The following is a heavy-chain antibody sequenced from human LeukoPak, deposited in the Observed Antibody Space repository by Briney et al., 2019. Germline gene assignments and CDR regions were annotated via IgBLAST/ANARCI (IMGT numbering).Heavy chain of an antibody. CDR2: IRNKANSYTT. J-gene: IGHJ4*02. V-gene: IGHV3-72*01. D-gene: IGHD1-26*01. CDR3: TRLVGAND. CDR1: GFTVSSNY. Sequence: GGSLRLSCAASGFTVSSNYISWVRQAPGKGLEWVGRIRNKANSYTTEYAASVQGRFTVSRDDSKNSLYLQMNSMKTEDTAVYYCTRLVGANDWGQGTLVTVSS.